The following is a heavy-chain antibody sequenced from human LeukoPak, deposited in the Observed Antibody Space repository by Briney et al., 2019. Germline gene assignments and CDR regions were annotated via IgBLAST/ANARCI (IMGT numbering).Heavy chain of an antibody. Sequence: ASVKVSCKASGYTFTSYGISWVRQAPGQGLEWMGWISAYNGNTNYAQKLQGRVTMTTDTSTSTAYMELRSLRSDDTAVYYCASTNYDILTGYWPPVDYWGQGTLVTVSS. CDR3: ASTNYDILTGYWPPVDY. CDR2: ISAYNGNT. CDR1: GYTFTSYG. V-gene: IGHV1-18*01. D-gene: IGHD3-9*01. J-gene: IGHJ4*02.